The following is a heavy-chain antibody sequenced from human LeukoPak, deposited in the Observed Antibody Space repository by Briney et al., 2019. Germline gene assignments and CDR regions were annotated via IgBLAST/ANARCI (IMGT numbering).Heavy chain of an antibody. CDR3: GGTYYYDSSGYSFDY. D-gene: IGHD3-22*01. CDR2: IIPILGIA. CDR1: GGTFSSYA. V-gene: IGHV1-69*04. J-gene: IGHJ4*02. Sequence: SVKVSCKASGGTFSSYAISWVRQAPGRGLEWMGRIIPILGIANYAQKFQGRVTITADKSTSTAYMELSSLRSEDTAVYYCGGTYYYDSSGYSFDYWGQGTLVTVSS.